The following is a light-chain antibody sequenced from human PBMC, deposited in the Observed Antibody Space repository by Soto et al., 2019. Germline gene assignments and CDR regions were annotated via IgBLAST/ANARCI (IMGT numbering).Light chain of an antibody. J-gene: IGKJ5*01. Sequence: EIVLTQSPGTLSLSPRERATLSCRASQSVSSSYLAWYQQKPGQAPRLLIYGASIRATGIPDRFSGSGSGTDFTLSISRLEPEDFAVYYWQQYGSSPITFGQGTRLEIK. CDR3: QQYGSSPIT. CDR1: QSVSSSY. CDR2: GAS. V-gene: IGKV3-20*01.